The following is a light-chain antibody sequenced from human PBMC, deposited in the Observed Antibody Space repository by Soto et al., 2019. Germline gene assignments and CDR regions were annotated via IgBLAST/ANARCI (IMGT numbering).Light chain of an antibody. J-gene: IGKJ1*01. CDR1: QSVTNTY. CDR2: GAS. V-gene: IGKV3-20*01. Sequence: DIVLTQSPSPLSLSPGERATLSCRASQSVTNTYLAWYQQKPGQAPRLLIYGASSRATGLPDRFSGSGSGKDFTLTISRLEPEDFAVYYCQQYGSSGTFGQGTKVDI. CDR3: QQYGSSGT.